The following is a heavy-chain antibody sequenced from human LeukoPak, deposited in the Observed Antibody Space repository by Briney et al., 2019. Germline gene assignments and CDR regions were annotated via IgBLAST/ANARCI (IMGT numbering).Heavy chain of an antibody. Sequence: GGSLRLSCAASGFTFSSYSMNWVRQAPGKGLEWVSYISSSSSTIYYADSVKGRFTISRDNAKNSLYLQMNSLRAEDTAVYHCARDYGGYNYRYFDYWGQGTLVTVSS. CDR2: ISSSSSTI. CDR1: GFTFSSYS. J-gene: IGHJ4*02. CDR3: ARDYGGYNYRYFDY. V-gene: IGHV3-48*01. D-gene: IGHD5-24*01.